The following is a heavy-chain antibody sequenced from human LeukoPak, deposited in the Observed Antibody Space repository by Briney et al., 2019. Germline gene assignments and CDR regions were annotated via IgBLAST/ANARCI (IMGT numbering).Heavy chain of an antibody. CDR3: ARRALTMVRGVQYNWFDP. D-gene: IGHD3-10*01. V-gene: IGHV1-2*03. Sequence: LVASVKVSCKASGYTFTGYYTHWVRQAPGQGLEWMGWINPNSGGTNYAQKFQGRVTMTRDTSISTAYMELSRLRSDDTAVYYCARRALTMVRGVQYNWFDPWGQGTLVTVSS. CDR2: INPNSGGT. CDR1: GYTFTGYY. J-gene: IGHJ5*02.